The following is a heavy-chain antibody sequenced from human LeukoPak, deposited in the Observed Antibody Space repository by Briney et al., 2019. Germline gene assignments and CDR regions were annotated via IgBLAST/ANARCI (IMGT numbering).Heavy chain of an antibody. CDR3: AKESGYYPTDAFDI. CDR1: GFTFSSYE. D-gene: IGHD3-22*01. V-gene: IGHV3-48*03. Sequence: GGSLRLSCAASGFTFSSYEMNWVRQAPGKGLEWVSYISSSGSTIYYADSVKGRFTISRDNAKNSLYLRMNSLRAEGTAVYYCAKESGYYPTDAFDIWGQGTMVTVSS. CDR2: ISSSGSTI. J-gene: IGHJ3*02.